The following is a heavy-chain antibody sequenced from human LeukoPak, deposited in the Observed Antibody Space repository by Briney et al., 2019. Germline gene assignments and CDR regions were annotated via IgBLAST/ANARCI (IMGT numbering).Heavy chain of an antibody. J-gene: IGHJ4*02. CDR3: ARDKPRGSYYGSIFDS. CDR1: GFTFSSYW. V-gene: IGHV3-7*01. CDR2: IRDDGGEI. D-gene: IGHD1-26*01. Sequence: PGGFLRLSCAASGFTFSSYWMSWVRQAPGKRLEWVANIRDDGGEIYYVESVKGRFTISRENAKSTLFLLMNSVRDAGAAVYYCARDKPRGSYYGSIFDSWGQGTLVTVSS.